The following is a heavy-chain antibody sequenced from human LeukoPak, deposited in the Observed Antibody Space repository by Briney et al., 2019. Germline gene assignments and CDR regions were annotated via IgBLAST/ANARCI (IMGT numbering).Heavy chain of an antibody. Sequence: GGSLRLSCAASGFTFSSYGMHWVRQAPGKGLEWVAVISYDGSNKYYVDSVKGRFTISRDNSKNTLYLQMNSLRAEDTAVYYYAKDDEQWQNYYYYGMDVWGQGTTVNVSS. CDR3: AKDDEQWQNYYYYGMDV. D-gene: IGHD6-19*01. CDR1: GFTFSSYG. J-gene: IGHJ6*02. CDR2: ISYDGSNK. V-gene: IGHV3-30*18.